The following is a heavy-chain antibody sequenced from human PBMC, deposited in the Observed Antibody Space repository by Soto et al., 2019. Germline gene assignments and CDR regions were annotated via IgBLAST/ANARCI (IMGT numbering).Heavy chain of an antibody. J-gene: IGHJ4*02. V-gene: IGHV3-23*01. CDR1: GFSFSSYA. CDR2: ISSSGYT. D-gene: IGHD4-4*01. Sequence: XVSLRLSFATSGFSFSSYAMSWVRQAPGKGLEWVAGISSSGYTYYVDSLKGRFTISRDNSKNSLYLQMNSLRAEDTAVYYCAKDLTDYSNSYFDYWGQGTLVTVSS. CDR3: AKDLTDYSNSYFDY.